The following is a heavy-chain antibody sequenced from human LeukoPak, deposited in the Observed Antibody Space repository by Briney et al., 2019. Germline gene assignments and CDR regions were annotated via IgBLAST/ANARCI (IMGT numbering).Heavy chain of an antibody. D-gene: IGHD2-2*01. Sequence: PSQTLSLTCTVSGGSISSGSYYWSWIRQPAGKGLEWIGRIYTSGSTNYNPSLKSRVTISVDTSKNQFSLKLSSVTAADTAVYYCARVQLMDAFDIWGQGTMVTVSS. CDR2: IYTSGST. J-gene: IGHJ3*02. CDR3: ARVQLMDAFDI. V-gene: IGHV4-61*02. CDR1: GGSISSGSYY.